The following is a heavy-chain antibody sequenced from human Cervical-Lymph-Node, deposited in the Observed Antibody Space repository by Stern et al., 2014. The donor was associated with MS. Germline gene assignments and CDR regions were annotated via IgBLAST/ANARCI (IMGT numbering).Heavy chain of an antibody. J-gene: IGHJ4*02. D-gene: IGHD3-10*01. V-gene: IGHV3-48*01. CDR1: GFTFSAYH. CDR3: ATILI. CDR2: ISGGSSNR. Sequence: EVQLVESGGGLVQPGGSLRLSCAASGFTFSAYHMNWVRQAPGTGLEWLAYISGGSSNRYFADSVKGRFTISRDDAKNSLYLQMNSLRAEDTAVYYCATILIRGQGALVTVSS.